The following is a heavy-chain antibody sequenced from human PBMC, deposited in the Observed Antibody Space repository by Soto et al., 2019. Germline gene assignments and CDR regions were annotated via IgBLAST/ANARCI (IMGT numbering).Heavy chain of an antibody. Sequence: QVQLVQSGAEVKKPGAAVKVSCKATGYTFTSYGISWVRQAPGKGLEWMGWISAHNGNTNYAQKFQGRATMSTDTATNTADMELRSLRSDDTAVYYCARDGRDYPHYFDYWCQGTLVTVSA. CDR1: GYTFTSYG. CDR3: ARDGRDYPHYFDY. D-gene: IGHD4-17*01. CDR2: ISAHNGNT. J-gene: IGHJ4*02. V-gene: IGHV1-18*01.